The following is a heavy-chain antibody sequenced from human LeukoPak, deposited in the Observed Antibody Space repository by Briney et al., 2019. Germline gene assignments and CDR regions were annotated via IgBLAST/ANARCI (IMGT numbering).Heavy chain of an antibody. J-gene: IGHJ3*02. CDR2: ISRSGNTI. CDR1: GFTFSGCE. D-gene: IGHD3-10*01. Sequence: GGSLRLSCAISGFTFSGCELTWVRQAPGKGLEWISYISRSGNTIYCADSVKGRFTTSRDNAKNSLYLQMNSLRVEDTAVYYCARVATMVRVPLDALDIWGQGTMVSVSS. CDR3: ARVATMVRVPLDALDI. V-gene: IGHV3-48*03.